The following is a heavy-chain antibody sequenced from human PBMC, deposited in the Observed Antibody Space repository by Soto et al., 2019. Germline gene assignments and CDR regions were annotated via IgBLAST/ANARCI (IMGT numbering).Heavy chain of an antibody. Sequence: SETLSLTCTVSGGSISSYYWSWIRQPPGKGLEWIGYIYYSGSTNYTPSLKSRVTISVDTSKNQFSLKLSSVTAADTAVYYCARSGPDNWNYDEDTAYGDAFDIWGQGTMVTVSS. CDR3: ARSGPDNWNYDEDTAYGDAFDI. CDR2: IYYSGST. V-gene: IGHV4-59*08. D-gene: IGHD1-7*01. J-gene: IGHJ3*02. CDR1: GGSISSYY.